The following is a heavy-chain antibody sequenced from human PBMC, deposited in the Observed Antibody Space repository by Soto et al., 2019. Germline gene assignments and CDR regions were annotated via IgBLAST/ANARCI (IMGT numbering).Heavy chain of an antibody. CDR3: ARDWRTAGTTGWFDP. Sequence: EVQLVESGGGLVKPGGSLRLSCAASGFTFSAYGMNWVRQAPGKGLEWVAYISSSSSYMYYADSVKGRFTVSRDNSKNAVYLQMNSLRSEDTALYYCARDWRTAGTTGWFDPWGQGTLVTVSS. CDR1: GFTFSAYG. V-gene: IGHV3-21*02. CDR2: ISSSSSYM. J-gene: IGHJ5*02. D-gene: IGHD6-13*01.